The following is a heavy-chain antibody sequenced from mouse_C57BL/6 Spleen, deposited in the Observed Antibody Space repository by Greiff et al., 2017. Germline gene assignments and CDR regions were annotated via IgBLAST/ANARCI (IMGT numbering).Heavy chain of an antibody. Sequence: VQLQQSGAELVRPGASVTLSCKASGYTITDYEMHWVKQTPVHGLEWIGAIDPETGGTAYNQKFKGKAILTADKSSSTAYMELRSLTSEDSAVYYCTRYYGNYYAMDYWGQGTSVTVST. CDR1: GYTITDYE. J-gene: IGHJ4*01. D-gene: IGHD2-1*01. V-gene: IGHV1-15*01. CDR3: TRYYGNYYAMDY. CDR2: IDPETGGT.